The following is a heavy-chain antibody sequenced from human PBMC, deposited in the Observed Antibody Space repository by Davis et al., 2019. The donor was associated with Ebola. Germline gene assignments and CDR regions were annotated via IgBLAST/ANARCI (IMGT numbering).Heavy chain of an antibody. Sequence: GSLRLSCTVSGGSISSYYWSWIRQPPGKGLEWIGYIYYSGSTNYNPPLKSRVTISVDTSKNQFSLKLSSVTAADTAVYYCARESGGLDYWGQGTLVTVSS. CDR1: GGSISSYY. CDR2: IYYSGST. J-gene: IGHJ4*02. D-gene: IGHD2-15*01. V-gene: IGHV4-59*01. CDR3: ARESGGLDY.